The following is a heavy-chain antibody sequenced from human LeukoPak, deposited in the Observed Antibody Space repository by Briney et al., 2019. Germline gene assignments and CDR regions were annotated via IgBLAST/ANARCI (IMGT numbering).Heavy chain of an antibody. CDR2: ISGSGGST. V-gene: IGHV3-23*01. Sequence: PGGSLRLSCAASGFTFSSYAMSWVRQAPGKGLEWVSAISGSGGSTYYADSVKGRFTVSRDNSKNTLYLQMNSLRAEDTAVYYCAKDSSGWYYFDYWGQGTLVTVSS. CDR3: AKDSSGWYYFDY. D-gene: IGHD6-19*01. CDR1: GFTFSSYA. J-gene: IGHJ4*02.